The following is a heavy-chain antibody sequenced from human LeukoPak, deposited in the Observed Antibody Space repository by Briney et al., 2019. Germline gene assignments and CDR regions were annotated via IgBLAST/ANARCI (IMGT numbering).Heavy chain of an antibody. Sequence: PSETLSLTCAVYGGSFSGYYWSWIRQPPGKGLEWIGEINHSGSTNYNPSLKSRVTISVDTSKNQFSLKQSSGTAADTAVYYCARTTHCSGGSCYLDYWGQGTLVTVSP. CDR1: GGSFSGYY. CDR3: ARTTHCSGGSCYLDY. D-gene: IGHD2-15*01. J-gene: IGHJ4*02. V-gene: IGHV4-34*01. CDR2: INHSGST.